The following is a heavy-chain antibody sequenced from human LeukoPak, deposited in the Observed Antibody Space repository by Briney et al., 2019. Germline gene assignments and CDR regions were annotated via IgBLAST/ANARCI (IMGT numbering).Heavy chain of an antibody. J-gene: IGHJ4*02. V-gene: IGHV4-38-2*02. D-gene: IGHD3-10*01. CDR1: GYSISSGYY. CDR2: ISHSGSP. Sequence: PSETLSLTCTVSGYSISSGYYWGWIRQPPGKGLEWIGSISHSGSPYYNPSLKSRVTISVHTSKNQFSLKLSSVTAADTAVYYCAREEYYGSGSYYPLGYWGQGTLVTVSS. CDR3: AREEYYGSGSYYPLGY.